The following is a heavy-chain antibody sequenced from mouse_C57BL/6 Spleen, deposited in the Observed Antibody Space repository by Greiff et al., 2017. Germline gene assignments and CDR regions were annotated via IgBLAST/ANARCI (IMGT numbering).Heavy chain of an antibody. CDR3: AREGGGYCSFAY. CDR1: GYTFTSYW. Sequence: VQLQQPGAELVRPGSSVKLSCKASGYTFTSYWMHWVKQRPIQGLEWIGNIDPSDSETHYNQKFKDKATLTVDQSSSTAYMQLSSLTSEDSAVYCCAREGGGYCSFAYWGQVTLVTVAA. CDR2: IDPSDSET. J-gene: IGHJ3*01. D-gene: IGHD2-3*01. V-gene: IGHV1-52*01.